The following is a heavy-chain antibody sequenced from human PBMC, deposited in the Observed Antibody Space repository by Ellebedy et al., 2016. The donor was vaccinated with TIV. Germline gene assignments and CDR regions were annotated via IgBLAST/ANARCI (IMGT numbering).Heavy chain of an antibody. D-gene: IGHD2-15*01. Sequence: SETLSLTCTVSGYFISDGYYWGWIRQPPGKGLEWIGSGYHSGSTFYNPSLKSRVTISIDMSKNQFSLKLSSVTAADTAVYYCASGDCSGGSCYKNDNWGQGTLVTVSS. V-gene: IGHV4-38-2*02. CDR2: GYHSGST. CDR3: ASGDCSGGSCYKNDN. CDR1: GYFISDGYY. J-gene: IGHJ4*02.